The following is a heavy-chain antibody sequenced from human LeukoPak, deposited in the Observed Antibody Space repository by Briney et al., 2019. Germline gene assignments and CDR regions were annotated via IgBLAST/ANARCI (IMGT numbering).Heavy chain of an antibody. D-gene: IGHD6-13*01. V-gene: IGHV3-53*01. CDR2: IHNNGIT. CDR3: VRDRGIASTGGYGMDV. Sequence: GGSLRLSCSASGFTVSSNYMSWVRQAPGTGLDWVSIIHNNGITHYADSVKGGFTLSRDNSKNTLYLQMNNLRAEDTAVYYCVRDRGIASTGGYGMDVWGQETTVTVSS. J-gene: IGHJ6*02. CDR1: GFTVSSNY.